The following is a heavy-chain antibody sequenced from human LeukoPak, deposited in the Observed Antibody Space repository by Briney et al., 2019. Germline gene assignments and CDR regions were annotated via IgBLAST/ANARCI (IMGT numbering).Heavy chain of an antibody. D-gene: IGHD1-1*01. Sequence: PGGSLRLSCAASGFTFSSYGMHWVRQAPGKGLEWVSFIRYDGSNEYYADSVRGRFTISRDNSKNTLYLQMNSLRAEDTAVYYCARDQDWNDRGGLDYWGQGTLVTVSS. CDR3: ARDQDWNDRGGLDY. CDR1: GFTFSSYG. V-gene: IGHV3-30*02. J-gene: IGHJ4*02. CDR2: IRYDGSNE.